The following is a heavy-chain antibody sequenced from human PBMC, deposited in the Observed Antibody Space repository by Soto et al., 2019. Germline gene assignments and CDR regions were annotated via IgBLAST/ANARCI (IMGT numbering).Heavy chain of an antibody. V-gene: IGHV4-34*01. CDR3: ERGSVDTVDSSGFHEY. CDR1: GGSVSAYY. Sequence: XGTLSLTCAVYGGSVSAYYGSWIGQPPGKGLEWIGEINHSGGTSYNPSLKSRVTISVDTSKSQFSLKLTSVTAADRAAYYCERGSVDTVDSSGFHEYWGQGTPVTVPS. D-gene: IGHD3-22*01. J-gene: IGHJ4*02. CDR2: INHSGGT.